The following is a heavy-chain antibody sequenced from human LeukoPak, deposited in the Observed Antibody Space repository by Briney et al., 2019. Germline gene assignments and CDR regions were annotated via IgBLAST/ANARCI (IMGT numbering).Heavy chain of an antibody. CDR1: GGSFSGYY. Sequence: PSETLSLTCAVYGGSFSGYYCSWIRQPPGKGLEWIGEINHSGSTNYNPSLKSRITISVDTSKNQFSLKLSSVTAADTAVYYCARGQWLVHYYYDGMDVWGKGTTVTVSS. CDR3: ARGQWLVHYYYDGMDV. D-gene: IGHD6-19*01. V-gene: IGHV4-34*01. CDR2: INHSGST. J-gene: IGHJ6*04.